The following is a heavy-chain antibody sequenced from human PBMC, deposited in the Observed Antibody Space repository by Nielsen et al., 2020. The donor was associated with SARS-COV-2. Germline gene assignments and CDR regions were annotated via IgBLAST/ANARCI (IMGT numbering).Heavy chain of an antibody. Sequence: GGSLRLFCAASGFTFDDYGMSWVRQAPGKGLEWVSGINWNGGSPGYADYVKGRFTISRDNAKNSLYLQMNSLRAEDTALYHCARHLVPYYYYYMDVWGKGTTVTVSS. CDR1: GFTFDDYG. CDR2: INWNGGSP. V-gene: IGHV3-20*01. J-gene: IGHJ6*03. D-gene: IGHD6-6*01. CDR3: ARHLVPYYYYYMDV.